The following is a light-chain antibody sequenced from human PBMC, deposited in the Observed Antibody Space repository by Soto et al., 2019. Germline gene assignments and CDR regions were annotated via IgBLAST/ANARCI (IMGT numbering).Light chain of an antibody. V-gene: IGKV3-15*01. CDR3: QQYNNWPRT. J-gene: IGKJ1*01. CDR2: GAS. CDR1: HSVDSN. Sequence: EIVMTQSPATLSVSPGEGATLSCRASHSVDSNLAWYQQKPGQAPRLLIYGASTRATGIPARFSGSGSGTEFTLTISSLQSEDFAVYYCQQYNNWPRTFGQGTKVDIK.